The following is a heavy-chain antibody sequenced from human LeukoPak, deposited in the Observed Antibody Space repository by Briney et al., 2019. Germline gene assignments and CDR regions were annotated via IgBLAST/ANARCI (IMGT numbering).Heavy chain of an antibody. J-gene: IGHJ4*02. CDR2: ISSSSSYI. D-gene: IGHD3-22*01. CDR1: GFTFSSYS. V-gene: IGHV3-21*04. Sequence: GSLRLSCAASGFTFSSYSMNWVRQAPGKGLEWVSSISSSSSYIYYADSVKGRFTISRDNAKNSLYLQMNSLRAEDTALYYCAKAYTYYYDSSGYPDYWGQGTLVTVSS. CDR3: AKAYTYYYDSSGYPDY.